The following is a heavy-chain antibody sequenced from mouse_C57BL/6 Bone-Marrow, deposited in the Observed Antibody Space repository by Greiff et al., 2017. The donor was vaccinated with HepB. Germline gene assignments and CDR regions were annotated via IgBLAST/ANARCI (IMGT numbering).Heavy chain of an antibody. V-gene: IGHV5-6*01. CDR2: ISSGGSYT. CDR3: ARQICYYGSSV. CDR1: GFTFSSYG. J-gene: IGHJ1*03. Sequence: EVKLVESGGDLVKPGGSLKLSCAASGFTFSSYGMSWVRQTPDKRLEWVATISSGGSYTYYPDSVKGRFTISRDNAKNTLYLQMSSLKSEDTAMYYCARQICYYGSSVWGTGTTVTVSS. D-gene: IGHD1-1*01.